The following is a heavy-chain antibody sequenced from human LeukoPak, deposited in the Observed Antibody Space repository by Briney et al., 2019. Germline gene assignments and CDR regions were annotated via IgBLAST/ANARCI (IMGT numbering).Heavy chain of an antibody. V-gene: IGHV3-23*01. D-gene: IGHD3-16*01. Sequence: PGGSLSLSCAASGFRFSTFAMNWVRQAPGKGLEWVAIISGAGGTIHYADSVKGRFTISRDNFKSTLFLQMKSLRVEDTAVYYCAKALTFGGLRGQGTLVTVSS. CDR1: GFRFSTFA. CDR3: AKALTFGGL. J-gene: IGHJ4*02. CDR2: ISGAGGTI.